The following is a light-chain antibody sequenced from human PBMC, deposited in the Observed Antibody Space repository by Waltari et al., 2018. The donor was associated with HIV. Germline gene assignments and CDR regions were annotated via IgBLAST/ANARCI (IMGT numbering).Light chain of an antibody. Sequence: QPILPQPASVSGSPGQSIAISCIWPVANIIDQNSVPWYQHIPGKAPKLLIFDVSHRPSGISQRLSGAKSSATASLMIVSLRPEDETDYYCLSYTRNGTYVFGSGT. J-gene: IGLJ1*01. CDR2: DVS. CDR3: LSYTRNGTYV. V-gene: IGLV2-14*03. CDR1: VANIIDQNS.